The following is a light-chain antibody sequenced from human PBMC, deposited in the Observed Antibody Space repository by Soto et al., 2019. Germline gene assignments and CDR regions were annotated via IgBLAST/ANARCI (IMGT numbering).Light chain of an antibody. V-gene: IGKV3-11*01. CDR1: QSISSY. J-gene: IGKJ4*01. CDR2: EAS. CDR3: QQRSNWPLT. Sequence: EIVLTQSPATLSLSPGERATLSCRASQSISSYLAWYQQKPGQAPRLLMYEASNRATGIPARFSGSGSGTDFTLTISSLDPEDFAVYYCQQRSNWPLTFGGGTKVEIK.